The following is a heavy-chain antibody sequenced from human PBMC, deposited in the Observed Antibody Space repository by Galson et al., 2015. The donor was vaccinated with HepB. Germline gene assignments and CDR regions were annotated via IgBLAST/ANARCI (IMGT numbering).Heavy chain of an antibody. CDR1: GYTFTSYA. D-gene: IGHD3-22*01. CDR2: INAGNGNT. V-gene: IGHV1-3*01. CDR3: ASSNYDSSGYYYLAFDI. Sequence: SVKVSCKASGYTFTSYAMHWVRQAPGQRLEWMGWINAGNGNTKYSQKFQGRVTITRDTSASTAYMELSSLRSEDTAVYYCASSNYDSSGYYYLAFDIWGQGTMVTVSS. J-gene: IGHJ3*02.